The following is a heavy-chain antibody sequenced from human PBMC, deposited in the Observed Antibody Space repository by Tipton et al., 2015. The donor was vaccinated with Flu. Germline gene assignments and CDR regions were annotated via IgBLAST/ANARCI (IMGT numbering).Heavy chain of an antibody. Sequence: SLRLSCAASGFTFTSYAMSWVRQAPGKGLEWVSTISGSGATTSYADSVKGRFTISRDNSKNTLYLQMNSLRAEDTAVHHCAKGGAGGTYRSSLVWGNWFDPWGQGTLVTVSS. D-gene: IGHD3-16*01. J-gene: IGHJ5*02. CDR1: GFTFTSYA. V-gene: IGHV3-23*01. CDR3: AKGGAGGTYRSSLVWGNWFDP. CDR2: ISGSGATT.